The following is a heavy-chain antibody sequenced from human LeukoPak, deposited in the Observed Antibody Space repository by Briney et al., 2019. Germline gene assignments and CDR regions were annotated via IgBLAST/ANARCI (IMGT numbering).Heavy chain of an antibody. CDR1: GFTFSSYA. Sequence: SGGSLRLSCAASGFTFSSYAMSWVRQAPGKGLEWVSAISGSGGSTYYADSVKGRFTISRDNSKNTLYLQMNSLRAEDTAVYYCAKDRGSGWYLGYFDHWGQGTLVTVSS. D-gene: IGHD6-19*01. J-gene: IGHJ4*02. CDR3: AKDRGSGWYLGYFDH. V-gene: IGHV3-23*01. CDR2: ISGSGGST.